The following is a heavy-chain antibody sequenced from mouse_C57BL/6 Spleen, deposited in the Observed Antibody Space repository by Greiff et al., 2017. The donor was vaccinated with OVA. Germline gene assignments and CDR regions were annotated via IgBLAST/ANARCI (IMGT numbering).Heavy chain of an antibody. CDR1: GYTFTDYE. CDR3: TRSGGYEYFDV. CDR2: IDPETGGT. V-gene: IGHV1-15*01. Sequence: VQLVESGAELVRPGASVTLSCKASGYTFTDYEMHWVKQTPVHGLEWIGAIDPETGGTAYNQKFKGKAILTADKSSSTAYMELRSLTSEDSAVYYCTRSGGYEYFDVWGTGTTVTVSS. D-gene: IGHD2-2*01. J-gene: IGHJ1*03.